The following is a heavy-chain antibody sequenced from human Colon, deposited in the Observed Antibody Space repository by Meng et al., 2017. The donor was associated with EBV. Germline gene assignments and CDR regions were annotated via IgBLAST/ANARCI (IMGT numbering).Heavy chain of an antibody. CDR3: AREYCSGGSCILNWFDP. CDR2: INPSGDST. D-gene: IGHD2-15*01. V-gene: IGHV1-46*01. Sequence: QVQLVQSGPEVKKPXASVKVSCXASGYTFTSYYIHWVRQAPGQGLEWMGMINPSGDSTTYAQKFQGRVTMTRDTSTSTVYMELSSLRSEDSALYYCAREYCSGGSCILNWFDPWGQGTLVTVSS. CDR1: GYTFTSYY. J-gene: IGHJ5*02.